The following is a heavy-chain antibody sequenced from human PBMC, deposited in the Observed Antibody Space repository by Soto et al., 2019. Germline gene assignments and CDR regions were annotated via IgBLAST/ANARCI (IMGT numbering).Heavy chain of an antibody. V-gene: IGHV1-18*04. Sequence: GASVKVSCKASGYTFTSYGISWVRQAPGQGLEWMGWISAYNGNTNYAQKLQGRVTMTTDTSTSTAYMELRSLRSDDTAVYYCAYYCRNDESSDCAVDYWGQGTLVTVSS. CDR1: GYTFTSYG. J-gene: IGHJ4*02. CDR3: AYYCRNDESSDCAVDY. CDR2: ISAYNGNT. D-gene: IGHD3-22*01.